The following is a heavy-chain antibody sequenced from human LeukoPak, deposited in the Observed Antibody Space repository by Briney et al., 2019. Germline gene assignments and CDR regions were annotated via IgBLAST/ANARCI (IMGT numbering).Heavy chain of an antibody. CDR1: GYTFTSYY. CDR3: AMLLWFGELLSPPFDY. D-gene: IGHD3-10*01. Sequence: ASVKVSCKASGYTFTSYYMHWVRQAPGQGLEWMGIINPSGGSTSYAQKFQGRVTMTRDTSTSTVYMELSSLRSEDTAVYYCAMLLWFGELLSPPFDYWGQGTLVTVSS. V-gene: IGHV1-46*01. J-gene: IGHJ4*02. CDR2: INPSGGST.